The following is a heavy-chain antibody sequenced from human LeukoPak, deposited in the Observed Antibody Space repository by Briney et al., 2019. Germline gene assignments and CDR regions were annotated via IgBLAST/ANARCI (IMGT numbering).Heavy chain of an antibody. CDR3: ASWETRAPWNDQGGYYYYYMDV. J-gene: IGHJ6*03. Sequence: ASVKVSCKASGGTFSSYAISWVRQAPGQGLEWMGGIIPIFGTANYAQKFQGRVTITADESTSTAYMELSSLRSEDTAVYYCASWETRAPWNDQGGYYYYYMDVWGKGTTVTVSS. CDR2: IIPIFGTA. D-gene: IGHD1-1*01. CDR1: GGTFSSYA. V-gene: IGHV1-69*13.